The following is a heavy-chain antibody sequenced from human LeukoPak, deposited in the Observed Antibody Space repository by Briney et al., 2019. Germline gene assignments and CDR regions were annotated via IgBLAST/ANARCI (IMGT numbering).Heavy chain of an antibody. Sequence: GGSLRLSCAASGFTFSSYEMNWVRQAPGKGLEWVSYISSSGSTIYYADSVKGRFTISRDDSKNTLYLQMNSLRAEDTAVYYCARGRGSGSLYFDYWGQGTLVTVSS. D-gene: IGHD3-10*01. J-gene: IGHJ4*02. CDR1: GFTFSSYE. CDR3: ARGRGSGSLYFDY. V-gene: IGHV3-48*03. CDR2: ISSSGSTI.